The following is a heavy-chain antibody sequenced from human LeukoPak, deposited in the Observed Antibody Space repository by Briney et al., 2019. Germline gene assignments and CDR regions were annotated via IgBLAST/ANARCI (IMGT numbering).Heavy chain of an antibody. CDR1: GFTVSGNY. CDR3: ARIDYGAILGAFDI. Sequence: GGSLRLSCAASGFTVSGNYMSWVRQAPGKGLEWVSVIYSGGSTYYADSVKGRFTISRDNSKNTLYLQMNSLRAEDTAVYYCARIDYGAILGAFDIWGQGTMVTVSS. J-gene: IGHJ3*02. V-gene: IGHV3-66*01. D-gene: IGHD4-17*01. CDR2: IYSGGST.